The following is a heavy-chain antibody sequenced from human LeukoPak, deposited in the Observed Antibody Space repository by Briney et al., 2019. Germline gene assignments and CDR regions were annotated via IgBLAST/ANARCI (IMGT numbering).Heavy chain of an antibody. J-gene: IGHJ5*02. CDR2: IYYSGST. Sequence: NPSETLSLTCTVSGGSISSGGYYWSWIRQHPGKGLEWIGYIYYSGSTYYNPSLKSRVTISVDTSKNQFSLKLSSVTAADTAVYNCARVPAAISNWFDPWGQGTLVTVSS. D-gene: IGHD2-2*02. V-gene: IGHV4-31*03. CDR3: ARVPAAISNWFDP. CDR1: GGSISSGGYY.